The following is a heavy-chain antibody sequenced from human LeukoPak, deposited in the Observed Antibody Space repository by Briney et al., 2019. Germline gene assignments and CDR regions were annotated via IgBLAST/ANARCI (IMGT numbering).Heavy chain of an antibody. D-gene: IGHD3-22*01. CDR2: INPSGGST. CDR3: ARDSRNNYYDSSCFDY. CDR1: GSTFTSYY. J-gene: IGHJ4*02. Sequence: ASVKVSXKASGSTFTSYYMHWVRQAPGQGLEWMGIINPSGGSTSYAQKFQGRVTMTRDTSTSTVYMELSSLRSEDTAVYYCARDSRNNYYDSSCFDYWGQGTLVTVSS. V-gene: IGHV1-46*01.